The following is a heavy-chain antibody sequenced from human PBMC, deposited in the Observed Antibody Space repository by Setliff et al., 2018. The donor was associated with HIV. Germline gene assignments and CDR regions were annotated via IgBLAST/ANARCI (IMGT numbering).Heavy chain of an antibody. D-gene: IGHD3-3*01. Sequence: PGGSLRLSCAASGFTLSDHFMDWVRQAPGKGLEWVSYISSSGITIYYADSVAGRFTISRDNAKNSLYLQMNSLRAEETAVYYCARPRPRGSGYYLDYWGQGTLVTVSS. CDR1: GFTLSDHF. V-gene: IGHV3-11*04. J-gene: IGHJ4*02. CDR3: ARPRPRGSGYYLDY. CDR2: ISSSGITI.